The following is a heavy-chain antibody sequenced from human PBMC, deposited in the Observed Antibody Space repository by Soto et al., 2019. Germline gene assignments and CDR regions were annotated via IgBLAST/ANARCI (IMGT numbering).Heavy chain of an antibody. D-gene: IGHD3-16*01. V-gene: IGHV1-8*01. J-gene: IGHJ4*02. Sequence: QVQLVQSGAEVKKPGASVKVSCKASGYTFTSYDINWVRQATGQGLEWMGWMNPNSGNTGYAQKVQGRVTMTRNTSISTAYMELSSLRSDDTAVYYCARTPRDIVYDYIWGSPDYWGQGTLVTVSS. CDR2: MNPNSGNT. CDR3: ARTPRDIVYDYIWGSPDY. CDR1: GYTFTSYD.